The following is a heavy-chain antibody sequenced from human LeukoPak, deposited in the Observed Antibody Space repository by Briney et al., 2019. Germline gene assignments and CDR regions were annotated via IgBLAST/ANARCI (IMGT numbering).Heavy chain of an antibody. J-gene: IGHJ4*02. CDR3: ARVGPRAMGATRIDY. CDR2: IYHSGST. D-gene: IGHD1-26*01. CDR1: GYSISSGYY. V-gene: IGHV4-38-2*02. Sequence: SETLSLTCTVSGYSISSGYYWGWIRQPPGKGLEWIGSIYHSGSTYYNPSLKSRVTISVDTSKNQFSLKLSSVTAADTAVYYCARVGPRAMGATRIDYWGQGTLVTVSS.